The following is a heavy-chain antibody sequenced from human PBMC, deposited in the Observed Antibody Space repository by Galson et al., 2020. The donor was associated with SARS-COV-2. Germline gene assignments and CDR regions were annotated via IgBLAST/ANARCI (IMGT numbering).Heavy chain of an antibody. V-gene: IGHV3-30*18. CDR2: ISYDRTNK. D-gene: IGHD2-15*01. CDR1: GFTFSSFG. CDR3: AKDSRPTGYCSGGICYWGGEFDH. J-gene: IGHJ4*02. Sequence: GESLKISCAASGFTFSSFGIHWVRQAPGKGLEWVAVISYDRTNKYYADSVKGRFTSSRDNSKNTVYLQMDSLRAEDTAVYYYAKDSRPTGYCSGGICYWGGEFDHWGQGTLVTVSS.